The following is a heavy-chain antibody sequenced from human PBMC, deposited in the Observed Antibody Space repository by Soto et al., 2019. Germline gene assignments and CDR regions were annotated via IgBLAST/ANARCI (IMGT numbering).Heavy chain of an antibody. D-gene: IGHD3-16*01. CDR3: ARGDTGDYGYFQH. J-gene: IGHJ1*01. CDR2: IYHSGST. Sequence: KPSETLSLTCAVSGGSISSGGYSWSWIRQPPGKGLEWIGYIYHSGSTYYNPSLKSRVTISVDRSKNQFSLKLSSVTAADTAVYYCARGDTGDYGYFQHWGQGTLVTVSS. V-gene: IGHV4-30-2*01. CDR1: GGSISSGGYS.